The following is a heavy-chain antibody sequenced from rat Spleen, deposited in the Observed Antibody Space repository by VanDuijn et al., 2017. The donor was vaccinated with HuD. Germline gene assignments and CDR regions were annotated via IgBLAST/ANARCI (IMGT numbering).Heavy chain of an antibody. CDR1: GFTFSDYY. CDR2: ISYDGRTT. J-gene: IGHJ4*01. Sequence: EVQLVESDGGLVQPGRSLKLSCAASGFTFSDYYMAWVRQAPTKGLEWVATISYDGRTTYYRDSVKGRFTISRDNTKNTQYLQMDSLRSEDTATYYCTRGYVMDAWGQGASVTVSS. CDR3: TRGYVMDA. V-gene: IGHV5-29*01.